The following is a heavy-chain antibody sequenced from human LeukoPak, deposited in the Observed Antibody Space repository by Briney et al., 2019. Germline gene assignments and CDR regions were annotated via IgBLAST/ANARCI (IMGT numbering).Heavy chain of an antibody. CDR2: IYYSGST. D-gene: IGHD1-26*01. V-gene: IGHV4-30-4*01. Sequence: SQTLSLTCTVSGGSISSGDYYRSWIRQPPGKGLEWIGYIYYSGSTYYNPSLKSRVTISVDTSKNQFSLKLSSVTAADTAVYYCAREPVALLRGLAFDYWGQGTLVTVSS. CDR1: GGSISSGDYY. J-gene: IGHJ4*02. CDR3: AREPVALLRGLAFDY.